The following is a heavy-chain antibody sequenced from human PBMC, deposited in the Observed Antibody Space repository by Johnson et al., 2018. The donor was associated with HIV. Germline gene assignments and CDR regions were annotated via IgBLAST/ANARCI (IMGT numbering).Heavy chain of an antibody. D-gene: IGHD2-21*01. Sequence: QMLLVESGGGVLQPGRSLGLSCTASGFTFSRNAMHWVRQAPGKGLEWVAVISYDGSNKYYADSVKGRFTISRDNSKNTLYLQMNNLRPEDTAVYYSTREVHIVVVSSFRWAFDIWGQGTMGTVSS. CDR2: ISYDGSNK. CDR3: TREVHIVVVSSFRWAFDI. CDR1: GFTFSRNA. V-gene: IGHV3-30*04. J-gene: IGHJ3*02.